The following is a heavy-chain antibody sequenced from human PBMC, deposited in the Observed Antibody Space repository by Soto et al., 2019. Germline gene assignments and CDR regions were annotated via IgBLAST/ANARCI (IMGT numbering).Heavy chain of an antibody. CDR3: AREGGAPYYYTGRDV. D-gene: IGHD3-10*01. V-gene: IGHV1-18*01. CDR1: GYTFTSYG. Sequence: VSVKVSCKASGYTFTSYGISLVRQAPGQGLEWMGWISTYNGDTNYAQTFQGRVTMTTDTSTSTVHMEVRSLRSDDTAVYFCAREGGAPYYYTGRDVRGQGTPVTVSS. J-gene: IGHJ6*02. CDR2: ISTYNGDT.